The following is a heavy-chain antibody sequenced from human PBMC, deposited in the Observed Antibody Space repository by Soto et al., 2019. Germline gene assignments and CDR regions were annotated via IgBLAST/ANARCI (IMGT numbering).Heavy chain of an antibody. Sequence: GGSLRLSCAASGFTFDDYAMHWVRRVPGKGLEWVSSISWNSNIIGYADSVKGRFTISRDNAKNSLYLQMNSLRPEDTALYYCAKAGPDGFCSGGRCYFDYWGQGTLVTVSS. CDR3: AKAGPDGFCSGGRCYFDY. CDR1: GFTFDDYA. D-gene: IGHD2-15*01. V-gene: IGHV3-9*01. J-gene: IGHJ4*02. CDR2: ISWNSNII.